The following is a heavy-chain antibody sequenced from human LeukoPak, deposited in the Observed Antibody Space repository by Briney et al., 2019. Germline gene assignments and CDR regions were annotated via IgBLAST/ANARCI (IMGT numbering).Heavy chain of an antibody. J-gene: IGHJ5*02. V-gene: IGHV4-61*05. CDR2: IYYSGST. Sequence: SETLSLTCTVSGGSISSSSYYWGWIRQPPGKGLEWIGYIYYSGSTNYNPSLKSRVTISVDTSKNQFSLKLSSVTAADTAVYYCARAWYYDSSGYYFGPNWFDPWGQGTLVTVSS. CDR3: ARAWYYDSSGYYFGPNWFDP. D-gene: IGHD3-22*01. CDR1: GGSISSSSYY.